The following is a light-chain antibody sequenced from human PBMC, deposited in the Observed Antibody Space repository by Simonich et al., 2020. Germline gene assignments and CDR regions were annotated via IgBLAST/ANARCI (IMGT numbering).Light chain of an antibody. V-gene: IGKV2D-29*02. J-gene: IGKJ5*01. CDR1: QSLLHSDGKTY. CDR2: EGS. CDR3: MQSIQLPIT. Sequence: DIVMTQTPLSLSVTPGQPASISCKSSQSLLHSDGKTYLYWYLQKPGQSPQLLIYEGSNRFSGVPDRFSGSGSGTDCTLKISRVEAEDVGVYYCMQSIQLPITFGQGTRLEIK.